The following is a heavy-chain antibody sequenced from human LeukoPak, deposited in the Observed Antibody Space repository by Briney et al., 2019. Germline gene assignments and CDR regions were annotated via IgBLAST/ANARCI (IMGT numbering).Heavy chain of an antibody. Sequence: GGSLRLSCAASGFTFSDYYMTSIRQAPGKGLEWVSYISSSGSSIYYADAVKGRFTISRDNAKNSLYLQMNSLRAEDTAVYYCARVMGAYAFDIWAQGTMVTVSS. D-gene: IGHD1-26*01. V-gene: IGHV3-11*01. CDR2: ISSSGSSI. CDR3: ARVMGAYAFDI. CDR1: GFTFSDYY. J-gene: IGHJ3*02.